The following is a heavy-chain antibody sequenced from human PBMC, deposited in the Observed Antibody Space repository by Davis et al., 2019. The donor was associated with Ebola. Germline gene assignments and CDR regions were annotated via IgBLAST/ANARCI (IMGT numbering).Heavy chain of an antibody. D-gene: IGHD6-6*01. Sequence: PGGSLRLSCAASGFTFSSYNMNWVRQAPGKGLEWVASISTSSSYIYYAASVKGRFTVSRDNARKSLFLQMNSLSADDTAIYYCARDPEGVSSSSSNLDYWGQGAVVTVSS. CDR3: ARDPEGVSSSSSNLDY. CDR1: GFTFSSYN. CDR2: ISTSSSYI. V-gene: IGHV3-21*01. J-gene: IGHJ4*02.